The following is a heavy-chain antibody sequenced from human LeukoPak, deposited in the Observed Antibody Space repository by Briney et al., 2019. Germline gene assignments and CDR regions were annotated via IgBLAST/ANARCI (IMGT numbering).Heavy chain of an antibody. V-gene: IGHV3-30*03. J-gene: IGHJ5*02. D-gene: IGHD3-10*01. CDR3: ARGAYGSGSYGGNWFDP. Sequence: GSLRLSCAASGFTFSSYGMHWVRQAPGKGLEWVAVISYDGSNKYYADSVKGRFTISRDNSKNTLHLQMNSLRAEDTAVYYCARGAYGSGSYGGNWFDPWGQGTLVTVSS. CDR2: ISYDGSNK. CDR1: GFTFSSYG.